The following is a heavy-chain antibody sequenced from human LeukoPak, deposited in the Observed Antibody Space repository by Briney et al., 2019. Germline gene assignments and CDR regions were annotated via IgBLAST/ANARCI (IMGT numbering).Heavy chain of an antibody. CDR3: TKERRGTYYAFES. CDR2: ITSGAGST. D-gene: IGHD3-16*01. J-gene: IGHJ4*02. CDR1: GFSISDYY. V-gene: IGHV3-11*01. Sequence: PGGSLRLPCDASGFSISDYYMSWIRQSPVKGLEWISYITSGAGSTKYADSVKGRFTISRDKAKNSVALQLNSLRPEDTAVYYCTKERRGTYYAFESWGQGTLVTVSS.